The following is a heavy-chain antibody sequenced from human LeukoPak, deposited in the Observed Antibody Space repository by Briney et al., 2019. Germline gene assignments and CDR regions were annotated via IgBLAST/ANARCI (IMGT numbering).Heavy chain of an antibody. J-gene: IGHJ6*02. CDR1: GFTFSDYY. V-gene: IGHV3-11*04. D-gene: IGHD3-9*01. Sequence: PGGSLRLSCAASGFTFSDYYMSWIRQAPGKGLEWVSYISSSGSTIYYADSVKGRFTISRDNAKNSLYLQMNSLRAEDTAVYYCAIQVILTGYYHYYYYGMDVWGQGTTVTVSS. CDR2: ISSSGSTI. CDR3: AIQVILTGYYHYYYYGMDV.